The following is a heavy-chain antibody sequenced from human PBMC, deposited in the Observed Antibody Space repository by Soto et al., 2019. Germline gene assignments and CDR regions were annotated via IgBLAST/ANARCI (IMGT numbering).Heavy chain of an antibody. CDR3: ARGPYGDNAFDI. Sequence: ASVKVSCKASGYSFTDYYMHWIRQAPGQGLEWMGWIAPHRDGTEFAQKFQGRITLTGDTSTSTAYMELKGLTSADTAVYFCARGPYGDNAFDIWGQGTVVTVS. CDR2: IAPHRDGT. V-gene: IGHV1-2*02. CDR1: GYSFTDYY. D-gene: IGHD4-17*01. J-gene: IGHJ3*02.